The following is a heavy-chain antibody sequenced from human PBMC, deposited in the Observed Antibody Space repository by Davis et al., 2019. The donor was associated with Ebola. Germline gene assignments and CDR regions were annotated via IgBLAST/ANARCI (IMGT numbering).Heavy chain of an antibody. J-gene: IGHJ4*02. V-gene: IGHV4-30-4*01. Sequence: PSETLSLTCTVSGGSISSGDYYWSWIRQPPGKGLEWIGYIYYSGSTYYNPPLKSRVTISVDTSKNQISLKMGSVTAADTAVYYCASPPVLYSSSPNPDYWGQGTLVTVSS. D-gene: IGHD6-13*01. CDR3: ASPPVLYSSSPNPDY. CDR2: IYYSGST. CDR1: GGSISSGDYY.